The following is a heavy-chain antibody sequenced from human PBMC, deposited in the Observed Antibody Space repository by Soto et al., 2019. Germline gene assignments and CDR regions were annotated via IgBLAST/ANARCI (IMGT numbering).Heavy chain of an antibody. CDR3: ARGRYGDY. CDR1: GYTFTSYG. V-gene: IGHV1-18*01. D-gene: IGHD1-1*01. J-gene: IGHJ4*02. Sequence: QVHLVQSGAEVKKPGASVKVSCKASGYTFTSYGITGVRQAPGQGLEWMGWISAHNGNTDYAQTPQGRVIVTSDTSTSTAYMELRSLISDDTAVYDCARGRYGDYWGQGALVTVSS. CDR2: ISAHNGNT.